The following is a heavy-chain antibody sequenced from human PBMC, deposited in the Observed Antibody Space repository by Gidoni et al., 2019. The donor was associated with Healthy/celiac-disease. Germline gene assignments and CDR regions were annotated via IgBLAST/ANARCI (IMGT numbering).Heavy chain of an antibody. J-gene: IGHJ4*02. CDR2: INWDGGST. CDR3: ARVHGDYDYFDY. D-gene: IGHD4-17*01. CDR1: GFPFDDYG. Sequence: EVQLVESGGGVVRPGGSMRLSCAAAGFPFDDYGMSGVRHAPGKGLEWVSGINWDGGSTGYADSVKGRFTISRDNAKNSLYLQMNSLRAEDTALYHCARVHGDYDYFDYWGQGTLVTVSS. V-gene: IGHV3-20*01.